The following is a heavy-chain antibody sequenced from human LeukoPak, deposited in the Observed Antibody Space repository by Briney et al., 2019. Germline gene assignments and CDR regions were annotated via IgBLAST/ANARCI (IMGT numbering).Heavy chain of an antibody. CDR2: INPNSGGT. J-gene: IGHJ4*01. V-gene: IGHV1-2*02. Sequence: ASVKVPCKASGYTFTGYYMHWVRQAPGQGLEWMGWINPNSGGTNYAQKFQGRVTMTRDTSISTAYMELSRLRSDDTAVYYCARRKYDYSNRREPDYWGAGALFTVSS. CDR1: GYTFTGYY. D-gene: IGHD4-11*01. CDR3: ARRKYDYSNRREPDY.